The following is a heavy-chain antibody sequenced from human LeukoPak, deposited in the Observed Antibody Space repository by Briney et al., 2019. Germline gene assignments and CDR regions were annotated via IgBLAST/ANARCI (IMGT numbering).Heavy chain of an antibody. CDR3: ARGGVVVPAAMREFDY. D-gene: IGHD2-2*01. CDR1: GYTFTGYY. V-gene: IGHV1-2*04. Sequence: ASVKVSCKASGYTFTGYYMHWVRQAPGQGLEWMGWINPNSGGTNYAQKFQGWVTMTRDTSISTAYMELSRLRSDDTAVYYCARGGVVVPAAMREFDYWGQGTLVTVSS. J-gene: IGHJ4*02. CDR2: INPNSGGT.